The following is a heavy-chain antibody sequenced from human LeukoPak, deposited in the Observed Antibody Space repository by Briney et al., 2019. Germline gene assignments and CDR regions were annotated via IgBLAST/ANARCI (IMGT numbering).Heavy chain of an antibody. CDR3: ARDPYYYGSGSTGFDY. V-gene: IGHV1-69*13. CDR1: GGTFSSYA. Sequence: GASVKVSCKASGGTFSSYAISWVRQAPGQGLEWMGGIIPIFGTANYAQKFQGRVTITADESTSTAYMELSSLRSEDTAVYYCARDPYYYGSGSTGFDYWGQGTLVTVSS. D-gene: IGHD3-10*01. CDR2: IIPIFGTA. J-gene: IGHJ4*02.